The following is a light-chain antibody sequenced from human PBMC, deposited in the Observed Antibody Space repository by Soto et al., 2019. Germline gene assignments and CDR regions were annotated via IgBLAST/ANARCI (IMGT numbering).Light chain of an antibody. Sequence: DIHMTQSPSTLSASVGYRFTITCGASQTISRWLDWYQQKPGKAPKLLIYEASSLQSGVPSRFSGSGSGTEFTLSISSLQPDDFETYYCQHYNIYPWTFGQGTKVDIK. CDR2: EAS. CDR3: QHYNIYPWT. J-gene: IGKJ1*01. CDR1: QTISRW. V-gene: IGKV1-5*03.